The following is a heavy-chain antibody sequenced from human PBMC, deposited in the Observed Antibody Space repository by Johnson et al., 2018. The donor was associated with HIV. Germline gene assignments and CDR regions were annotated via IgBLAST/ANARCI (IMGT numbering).Heavy chain of an antibody. D-gene: IGHD3-22*01. V-gene: IGHV3-33*01. J-gene: IGHJ3*02. CDR3: ASYDSSGSRAFDI. Sequence: QVQLVESGGGVVQPGRSLRLSCAASGFTFSSYGMHWVRQAPGKGLEWVAVIWYDGSNKYYADSVKGRFTISRDNSKNTLYLQMNSLRAEDTAVYYCASYDSSGSRAFDIWGQGTMVTVSS. CDR2: IWYDGSNK. CDR1: GFTFSSYG.